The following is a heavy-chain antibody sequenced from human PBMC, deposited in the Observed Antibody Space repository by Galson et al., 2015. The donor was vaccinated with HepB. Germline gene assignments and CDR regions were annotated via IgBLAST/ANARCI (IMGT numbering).Heavy chain of an antibody. Sequence: SETLSLTCTVSGDSISSSSHNWGWIRQTPGKGLEWIGSIYSRGSTYYNPSLKSRVTIFEDTSNNQFSLKLTSVTAADRAVYYCARLRGIHAGSWYDHWYFDLWGRGTLVTVSS. CDR1: GDSISSSSHN. CDR3: ARLRGIHAGSWYDHWYFDL. J-gene: IGHJ2*01. V-gene: IGHV4-39*01. D-gene: IGHD6-13*01. CDR2: IYSRGST.